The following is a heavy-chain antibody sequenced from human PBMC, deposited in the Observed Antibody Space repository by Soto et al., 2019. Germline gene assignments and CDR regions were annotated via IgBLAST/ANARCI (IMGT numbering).Heavy chain of an antibody. V-gene: IGHV1-18*01. J-gene: IGHJ4*02. Sequence: QVHLVQSGAEVKKPGASVKVSCKGSGYAFTTYGITWVRQAPGQGLEWMGWISAHNGNTNYAQKPQGSVTVTRATSTSTAYMELRTLRSADTAVYYSARGRYGDYWRQGALVTVSS. CDR2: ISAHNGNT. CDR3: ARGRYGDY. CDR1: GYAFTTYG. D-gene: IGHD1-1*01.